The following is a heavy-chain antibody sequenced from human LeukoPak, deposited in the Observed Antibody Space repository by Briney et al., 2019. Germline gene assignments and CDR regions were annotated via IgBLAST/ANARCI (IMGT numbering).Heavy chain of an antibody. J-gene: IGHJ3*02. V-gene: IGHV1-2*02. CDR3: ARAGYYYDSSGYYYVKAFDI. D-gene: IGHD3-22*01. CDR2: INPNSGGT. CDR1: GYTFTGYY. Sequence: GASVKVSCKASGYTFTGYYMHWVRQAPGQGLEWMGWINPNSGGTNYAQKFQGRVTMTRDTSISTAYMELSRLRSDDTAVYYCARAGYYYDSSGYYYVKAFDIWGQGTMVTVSS.